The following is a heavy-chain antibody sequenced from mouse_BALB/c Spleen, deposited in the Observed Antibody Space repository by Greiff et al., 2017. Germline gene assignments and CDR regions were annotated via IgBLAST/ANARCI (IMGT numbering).Heavy chain of an antibody. D-gene: IGHD1-2*01. CDR2: INSDGGST. CDR3: ARHGDYGYRGLFDY. Sequence: DVKLVESGGGLVQPGESLKLSCESNEYEFPSHDMSWVRKTPEKRLELVAAINSDGGSTYYPDTMERRFIISRDNTKKTLYLQMSSLRSEDTALYYCARHGDYGYRGLFDYWGQGTTLTVSS. V-gene: IGHV5-2*01. J-gene: IGHJ2*01. CDR1: EYEFPSHD.